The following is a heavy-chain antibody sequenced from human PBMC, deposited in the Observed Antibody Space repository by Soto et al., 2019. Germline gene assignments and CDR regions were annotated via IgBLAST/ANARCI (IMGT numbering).Heavy chain of an antibody. CDR2: IYFSGST. V-gene: IGHV4-30-4*01. CDR3: ARGELAAAGTFDY. CDR1: GGSISRGDYY. J-gene: IGHJ4*02. Sequence: SETLSVSCTVSGGSISRGDYYWMWIRPPPWKGLEWIGYIYFSGSTYYHPSLKRRVTISVDTSKNQFSLKLSSVTAADTAVYYWARGELAAAGTFDYWGQGTLVTVSS. D-gene: IGHD6-13*01.